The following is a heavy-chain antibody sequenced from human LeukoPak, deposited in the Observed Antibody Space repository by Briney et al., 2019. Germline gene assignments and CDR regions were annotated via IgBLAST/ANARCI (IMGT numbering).Heavy chain of an antibody. J-gene: IGHJ4*02. V-gene: IGHV3-30*02. CDR2: IWYDGSNK. Sequence: PGGSLRLSCAASGFTFSSYGMHWVRQAPGKGLEWVAVIWYDGSNKYYADSVKGRFTISRDNSKNTLYLQMNSLRAEDTAVYYCAKDPKDDNGDYVGYWGQGTLVTVSS. D-gene: IGHD4-17*01. CDR1: GFTFSSYG. CDR3: AKDPKDDNGDYVGY.